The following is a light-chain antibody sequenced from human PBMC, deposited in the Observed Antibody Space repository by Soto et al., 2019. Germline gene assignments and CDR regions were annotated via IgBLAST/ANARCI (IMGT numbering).Light chain of an antibody. J-gene: IGLJ1*01. Sequence: QSVLTQPPSASGTPGQRVTISCSGSSSNIGINTVNWYQQLPGTAPKLLIHTNNQRPSGVPDRFSGSKSGTSASLAISGLQSQAETDYYCAAWDDSVNGYVFGTGTSLTVL. V-gene: IGLV1-44*01. CDR1: SSNIGINT. CDR2: TNN. CDR3: AAWDDSVNGYV.